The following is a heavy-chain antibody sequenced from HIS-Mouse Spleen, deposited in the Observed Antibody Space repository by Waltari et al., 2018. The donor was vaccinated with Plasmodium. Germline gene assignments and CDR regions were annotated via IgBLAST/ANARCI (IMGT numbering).Heavy chain of an antibody. J-gene: IGHJ4*02. V-gene: IGHV3-30*18. CDR3: AKGILARAYYFDY. CDR2: ISYYGSNK. Sequence: QVQLVESGGGVVQPGSSLRLSCAASGFTFSSYGMHWVRQAPGKGLGWVAVISYYGSNKYYAYSVKGRFTISRDKSKNTLYLQMNSLRAEDTAVYYCAKGILARAYYFDYWGQGTLVTVSS. CDR1: GFTFSSYG. D-gene: IGHD3-9*01.